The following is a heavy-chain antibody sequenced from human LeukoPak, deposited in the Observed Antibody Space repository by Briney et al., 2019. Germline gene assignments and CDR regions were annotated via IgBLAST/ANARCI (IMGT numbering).Heavy chain of an antibody. CDR1: GGSISSGGYY. J-gene: IGHJ4*02. D-gene: IGHD2-2*02. Sequence: SETLSLTCTVSGGSISSGGYYWSWIRQHPGKGLEWIGYIYYSGSTYYNPSLKSRVTISVDTPKNQFSLKLSSVTAADTAVYYCAREPLYCSSTSCYTWGFDYWGQGTLVTVSS. V-gene: IGHV4-31*03. CDR2: IYYSGST. CDR3: AREPLYCSSTSCYTWGFDY.